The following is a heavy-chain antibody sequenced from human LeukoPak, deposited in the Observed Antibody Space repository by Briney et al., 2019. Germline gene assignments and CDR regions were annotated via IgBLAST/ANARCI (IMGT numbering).Heavy chain of an antibody. D-gene: IGHD2-21*01. CDR2: ITTSGST. CDR3: AKAPVWNYYYGLDV. J-gene: IGHJ6*02. CDR1: GLTASHNVDNA. V-gene: IGHV3-23*01. Sequence: GGSLRLSCAASGLTASHNVDNAMSWVRHAPGKGLEWVSGITTSGSTYYADSVKGRFTISRENSNNTLYLHMDSLRAEDTAVYYCAKAPVWNYYYGLDVWGQGTTVTVSS.